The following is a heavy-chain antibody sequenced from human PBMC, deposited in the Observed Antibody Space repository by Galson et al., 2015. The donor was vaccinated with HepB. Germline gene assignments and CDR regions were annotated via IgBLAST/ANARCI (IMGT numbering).Heavy chain of an antibody. D-gene: IGHD3-10*01. J-gene: IGHJ1*01. CDR2: ISSSSSTI. CDR1: GFTFSSYS. CDR3: ASGGTSPLLWFGELSFFQH. V-gene: IGHV3-48*02. Sequence: SLRLSCAASGFTFSSYSMNWVRQAPGKGLEWGSYISSSSSTIYYADSVKGRFTISRDNAKNSLYLQMNSLRDEDTAVYYCASGGTSPLLWFGELSFFQHWGQGTLVTVSS.